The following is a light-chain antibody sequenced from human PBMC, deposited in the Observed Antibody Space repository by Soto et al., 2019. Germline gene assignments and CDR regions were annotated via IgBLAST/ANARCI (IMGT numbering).Light chain of an antibody. Sequence: DIQMTQSPSTLSASVGDRVTITCRASQRISSWLAWYQQKPGKAPKLLIYKASTLQSGVPSRFSGSGSGTEFTLTISSLQPDDYATYYCQHYNRYSRTFGQGTRVDI. CDR2: KAS. V-gene: IGKV1-5*03. CDR3: QHYNRYSRT. CDR1: QRISSW. J-gene: IGKJ1*01.